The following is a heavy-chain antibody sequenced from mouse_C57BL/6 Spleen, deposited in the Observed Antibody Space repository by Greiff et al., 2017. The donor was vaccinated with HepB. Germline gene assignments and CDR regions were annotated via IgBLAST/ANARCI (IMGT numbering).Heavy chain of an antibody. CDR1: GYAFSSSW. CDR3: ARESPTRGDYAMDY. D-gene: IGHD3-1*01. V-gene: IGHV1-82*01. J-gene: IGHJ4*01. CDR2: IYPGDGVT. Sequence: QVQLQQSGPELVKPGASVKISCKASGYAFSSSWMNWVKQRPGKGLEWIGRIYPGDGVTNYNGKFKGKATLTADKSSSTAYMQLSSLTSEDSAVYFCARESPTRGDYAMDYWGQGTSVTVSS.